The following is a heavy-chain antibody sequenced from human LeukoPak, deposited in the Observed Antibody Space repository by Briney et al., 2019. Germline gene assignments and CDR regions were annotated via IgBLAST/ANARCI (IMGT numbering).Heavy chain of an antibody. CDR3: ARGLGSSLSSHNYFDP. Sequence: ASVKVSCKASGYTFTGYYMHWVRQAPGQGLEWMGWINPNSGGTNYAQKFQGRVTMTRDTSISTAYMELSSLRSEDTAVYYCARGLGSSLSSHNYFDPWGQGTLVTVSS. J-gene: IGHJ5*02. CDR1: GYTFTGYY. V-gene: IGHV1-2*02. D-gene: IGHD2-15*01. CDR2: INPNSGGT.